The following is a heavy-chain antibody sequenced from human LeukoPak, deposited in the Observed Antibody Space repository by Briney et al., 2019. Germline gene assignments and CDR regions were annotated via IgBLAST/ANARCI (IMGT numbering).Heavy chain of an antibody. CDR3: ARGQGVVGATTRGYFGY. CDR2: MTGSGST. J-gene: IGHJ4*02. D-gene: IGHD1-26*01. CDR1: GFSSSTYA. Sequence: GGSLRLSCAASGFSSSTYAMAWVRQAPGKGLQWVSGMTGSGSTYYADSVKGRFSISRDNSNQTLYLQMSSVRADDTAVYYCARGQGVVGATTRGYFGYWGQGALVTVSS. V-gene: IGHV3-23*01.